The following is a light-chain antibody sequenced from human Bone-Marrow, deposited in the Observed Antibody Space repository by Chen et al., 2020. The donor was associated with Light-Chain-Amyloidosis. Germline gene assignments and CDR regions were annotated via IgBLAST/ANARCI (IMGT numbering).Light chain of an antibody. Sequence: SYVLTQPSSVSVAPGQTATIACGGHNIGSTSVHWYQQTPGQAPLLVVYDDSDRPSGIPARLSGCNSGNTATLTISRVEAGDEADYYYQVWDRSSDRPVFGGWTKLTVL. J-gene: IGLJ3*02. CDR1: NIGSTS. V-gene: IGLV3-21*02. CDR2: DDS. CDR3: QVWDRSSDRPV.